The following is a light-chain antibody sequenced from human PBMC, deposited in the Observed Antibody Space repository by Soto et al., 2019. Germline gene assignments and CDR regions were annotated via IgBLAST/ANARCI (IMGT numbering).Light chain of an antibody. V-gene: IGLV2-14*01. Sequence: QSALTQPASVSGSPGQSITISCTGTSSDVGGYNYVSWYQQHPGKAPKLMIYDVSNRPSGVSNRFAGSNSVNTASLTISGLPAEYEADYYCSSYTSSSTLVVFVGGTKLTVL. CDR1: SSDVGGYNY. CDR2: DVS. J-gene: IGLJ2*01. CDR3: SSYTSSSTLVV.